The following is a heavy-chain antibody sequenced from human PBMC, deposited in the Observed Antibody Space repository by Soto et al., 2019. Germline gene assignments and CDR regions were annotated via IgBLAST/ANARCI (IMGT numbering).Heavy chain of an antibody. D-gene: IGHD3-3*01. CDR3: AKSTDLWSCYYGLGDYYYYYYMDV. CDR2: ISGSGGST. Sequence: EVQLLESGGGLVQPGGSLRLSCAASGFTFSSYAMSWVRQAPGKGLEWVSAISGSGGSTYYADSVKGRFTISRDNSKNTLYLQMNSLRAEDTAVYYCAKSTDLWSCYYGLGDYYYYYYMDVWGKGTTVTVSS. J-gene: IGHJ6*03. V-gene: IGHV3-23*01. CDR1: GFTFSSYA.